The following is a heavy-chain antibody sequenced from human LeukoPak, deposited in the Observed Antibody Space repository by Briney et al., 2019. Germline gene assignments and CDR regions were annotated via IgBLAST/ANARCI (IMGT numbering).Heavy chain of an antibody. J-gene: IGHJ3*02. V-gene: IGHV4-59*01. D-gene: IGHD3-22*01. CDR1: GGSISSYY. Sequence: SETLSLTCTVSGGSISSYYWSWIRQPPGKGLEWIGYIYYSGSTNYNPSLKSRVTISVDTSKNQFSLKLSSVTAADTAVYYCARDHDSSGYINAFDIWGQGTMVTVSS. CDR2: IYYSGST. CDR3: ARDHDSSGYINAFDI.